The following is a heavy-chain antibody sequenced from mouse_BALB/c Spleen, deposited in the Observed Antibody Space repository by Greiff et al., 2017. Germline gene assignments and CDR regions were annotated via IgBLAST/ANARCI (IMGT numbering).Heavy chain of an antibody. J-gene: IGHJ3*01. CDR3: ARDGHPAVWFAY. V-gene: IGHV3-8*02. D-gene: IGHD2-3*01. Sequence: EVKLVESGPSLVKPSQTLSLTCSVTGDSITSGYWNWIRKFPGNKLEYMGYISYSGSTYYNPSLKSRISITRDTSKNQYYLQLNSVTTEDTATYYCARDGHPAVWFAYWGQGTLVTVAA. CDR2: ISYSGST. CDR1: GDSITSGY.